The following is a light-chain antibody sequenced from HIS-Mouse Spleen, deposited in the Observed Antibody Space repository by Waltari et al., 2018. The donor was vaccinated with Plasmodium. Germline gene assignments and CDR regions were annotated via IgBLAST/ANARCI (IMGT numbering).Light chain of an antibody. CDR1: KLGDKY. CDR2: QDS. J-gene: IGLJ2*01. V-gene: IGLV3-1*01. CDR3: QAWDSSTVV. Sequence: SYELTQPPSVSVSPGQTASITCSGDKLGDKYACWYQQKPGPSPVLVIYQDSKRPSGCPERFSGTKSGNTATLTIGGTQAMDEADYYCQAWDSSTVVCGGGTKLTVL.